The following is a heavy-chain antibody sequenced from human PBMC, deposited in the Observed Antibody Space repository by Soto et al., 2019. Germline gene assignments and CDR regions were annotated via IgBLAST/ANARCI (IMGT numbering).Heavy chain of an antibody. J-gene: IGHJ6*02. CDR2: ISYDGSNK. D-gene: IGHD3-10*01. CDR3: AKDRGYSYGMDV. V-gene: IGHV3-30*18. Sequence: GGSLRLSCSASVFTFSSYGMHWFRQAPGKGLEWVAVISYDGSNKYYADSVKGRFTISRDNSKNTLYLQMNSLRAEDTAVYYCAKDRGYSYGMDVWGQGTTVTVSS. CDR1: VFTFSSYG.